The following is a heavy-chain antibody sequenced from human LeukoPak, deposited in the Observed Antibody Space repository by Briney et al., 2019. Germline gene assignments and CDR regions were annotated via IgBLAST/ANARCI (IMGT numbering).Heavy chain of an antibody. CDR1: GFAFSNYA. J-gene: IGHJ4*02. V-gene: IGHV3-23*01. CDR2: ISGFNT. Sequence: GGSLRLSCTTSGFAFSNYAMNWVRQAPGKGPEWVSGISGFNTYYADFVKGRFTIFRDNSKNVLYLQMDRLRAEDTAVYSCAKDVCTSPRCLLYFDSWGQGTLVTVSS. D-gene: IGHD2-8*01. CDR3: AKDVCTSPRCLLYFDS.